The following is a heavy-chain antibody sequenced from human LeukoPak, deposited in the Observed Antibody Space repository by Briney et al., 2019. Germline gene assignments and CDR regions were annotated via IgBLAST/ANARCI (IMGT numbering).Heavy chain of an antibody. CDR1: GGSFSGYY. V-gene: IGHV4-34*01. CDR2: INHSGST. D-gene: IGHD5-18*01. Sequence: SETLSLTCAVYGGSFSGYYWGWIRQPPGKGLEWIGEINHSGSTNYNPSLKSRVTISVDTSKNQFSLKLSSVTAADTAVYYCARGKGYSYGRYYYGMDVWGQGTTVTVSS. CDR3: ARGKGYSYGRYYYGMDV. J-gene: IGHJ6*02.